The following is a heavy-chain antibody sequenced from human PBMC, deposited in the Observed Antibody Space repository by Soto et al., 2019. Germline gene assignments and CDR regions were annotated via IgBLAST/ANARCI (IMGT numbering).Heavy chain of an antibody. J-gene: IGHJ6*01. Sequence: GGSLRLSCAASGFTFSDYYMSWIRQAPGKRLEWVSYISSSSSTIYYAVSVKSRFTISRDNAKNSLDLQMNSLRAEDTAVYYCARDIRDRAFNYSMDVWGQGTTVTVSS. D-gene: IGHD2-21*01. V-gene: IGHV3-11*01. CDR3: ARDIRDRAFNYSMDV. CDR2: ISSSSSTI. CDR1: GFTFSDYY.